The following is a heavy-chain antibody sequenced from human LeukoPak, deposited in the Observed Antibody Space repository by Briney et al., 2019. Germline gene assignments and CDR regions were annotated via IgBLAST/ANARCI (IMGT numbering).Heavy chain of an antibody. Sequence: GASVKVSCKASGYTFTNYDISWVRQAPGQGLEWMGWISAYNGNTNYAQKLQGRVTMTTDTSTSTAYMELRSLRSDDTAVYYCARALRAYEVGATTGDYWGQGTLVTVSS. CDR2: ISAYNGNT. J-gene: IGHJ4*02. V-gene: IGHV1-18*01. CDR1: GYTFTNYD. CDR3: ARALRAYEVGATTGDY. D-gene: IGHD1-26*01.